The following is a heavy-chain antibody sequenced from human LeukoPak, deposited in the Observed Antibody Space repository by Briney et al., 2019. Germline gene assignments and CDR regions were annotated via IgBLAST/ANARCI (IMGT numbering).Heavy chain of an antibody. D-gene: IGHD3-3*01. CDR1: GFTFSSYG. J-gene: IGHJ4*02. CDR2: IRYDGSNK. Sequence: PGGSLRLSCAASGFTFSSYGMHWVRQAPGKGLEWVAFIRYDGSNKYYADSVKGRFTISRDNSKNTLYLQMNSLRAEDTAVYYCAKDPQPEYYDFWSGYRIRISGGSFDYWGQGTLVTVSS. V-gene: IGHV3-30*02. CDR3: AKDPQPEYYDFWSGYRIRISGGSFDY.